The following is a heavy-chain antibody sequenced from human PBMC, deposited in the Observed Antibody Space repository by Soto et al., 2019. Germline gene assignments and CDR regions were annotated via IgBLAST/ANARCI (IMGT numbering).Heavy chain of an antibody. CDR3: ARGHPPNIAARRDGAPSQRWFDP. J-gene: IGHJ5*02. CDR1: GYTFTSYD. D-gene: IGHD6-6*01. CDR2: MNPNSGNT. V-gene: IGHV1-8*01. Sequence: ASVKVSCKASGYTFTSYDINWVRQATGQGLEWMGWMNPNSGNTGYAQKFQGRVTMTRNTSISTAYMELSSLRSEDTAVYYCARGHPPNIAARRDGAPSQRWFDPWGQGTLVTVSS.